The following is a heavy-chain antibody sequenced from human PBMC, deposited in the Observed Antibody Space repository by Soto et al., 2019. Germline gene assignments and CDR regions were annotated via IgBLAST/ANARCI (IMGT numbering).Heavy chain of an antibody. D-gene: IGHD2-2*01. V-gene: IGHV1-18*01. CDR1: GYSLTSYG. Sequence: IQLLQSGAEVKKPGASVKVSCKASGYSLTSYGTSWVRQAPGQGLEWMGWSAYNGNTNYAQKFQGRVLMTTDTSTSTAYMELTSLTSDDTAVYFCARGGYCSFTSCPQLDHWRQGTLVTVSS. CDR3: ARGGYCSFTSCPQLDH. J-gene: IGHJ4*02. CDR2: SAYNGNT.